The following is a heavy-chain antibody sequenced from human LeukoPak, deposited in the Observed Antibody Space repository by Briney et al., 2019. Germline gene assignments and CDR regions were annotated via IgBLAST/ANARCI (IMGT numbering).Heavy chain of an antibody. CDR3: ASTSDYGDYDGPGTFDI. Sequence: SETLSLTCTVSGGSISSGGYYWSWIRQHPGKGLEWIGYIYYSGSTYYNPSLKSRVTISVDTSKNQFSLKLSSVTAADTAVYYCASTSDYGDYDGPGTFDIWGQGTMVTVSS. V-gene: IGHV4-31*03. CDR2: IYYSGST. J-gene: IGHJ3*02. D-gene: IGHD4-17*01. CDR1: GGSISSGGYY.